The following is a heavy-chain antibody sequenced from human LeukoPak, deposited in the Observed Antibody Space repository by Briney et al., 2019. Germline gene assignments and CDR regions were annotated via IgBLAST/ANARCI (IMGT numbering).Heavy chain of an antibody. J-gene: IGHJ3*02. CDR3: ARGRSGGLAVAGSATQIDI. CDR1: GGSISSSSYY. CDR2: IYYTGIT. Sequence: PSETLSLTCTVSGGSISSSSYYWLWLRQPPGKGLEGIGSIYYTGITYYNLSLKSRVTISVDTSKFQCSLRLSSVTAADTAVYYCARGRSGGLAVAGSATQIDIWGQGTMVTVSS. D-gene: IGHD6-19*01. V-gene: IGHV4-39*07.